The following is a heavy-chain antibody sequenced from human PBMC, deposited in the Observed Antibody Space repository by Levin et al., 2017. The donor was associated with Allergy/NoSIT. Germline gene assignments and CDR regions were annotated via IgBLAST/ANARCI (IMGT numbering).Heavy chain of an antibody. D-gene: IGHD3-16*02. V-gene: IGHV3-49*04. CDR2: IRNKAHGGTT. CDR1: GFTFGDYA. Sequence: SCTGSGFTFGDYAMSWVRQAPGKGLEWVGFIRNKAHGGTTEYAASVKGRLTISRDDSKSIAYLQMNSLKTEDTAVYFCARGGPPNYDYNWGSYRDGYSDYWSQGTLVTVSS. J-gene: IGHJ4*02. CDR3: ARGGPPNYDYNWGSYRDGYSDY.